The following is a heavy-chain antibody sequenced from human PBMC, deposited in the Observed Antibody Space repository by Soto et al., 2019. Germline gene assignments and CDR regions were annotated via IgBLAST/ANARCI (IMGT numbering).Heavy chain of an antibody. D-gene: IGHD2-15*01. CDR1: GSSVSSGSYY. J-gene: IGHJ3*02. CDR2: SYYSGST. CDR3: AFVPYCRALSSYSGSFDI. V-gene: IGHV4-61*01. Sequence: SETLSLTCTVCGSSVSSGSYYWSWTRQHTGKGLEWIGYSYYSGSTNYNASHKSGVTISVDRAKNQFSLKLSSVTAADTAVHYCAFVPYCRALSSYSGSFDIWGKETMGT.